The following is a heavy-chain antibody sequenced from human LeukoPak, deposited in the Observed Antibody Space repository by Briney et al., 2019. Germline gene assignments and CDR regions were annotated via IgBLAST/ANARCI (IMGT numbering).Heavy chain of an antibody. CDR2: IYYSGST. CDR3: ARAYGDFSNWFDP. J-gene: IGHJ5*02. CDR1: GGSISSGDYY. D-gene: IGHD4-17*01. V-gene: IGHV4-30-4*01. Sequence: SQILSLTCTVSGGSISSGDYYWSWIRQPPGKGLEWIGYIYYSGSTYYNPSLKSRVTISVDTSKNQFSLKLSSVTAADTAVYYCARAYGDFSNWFDPWGQGTLVTVSS.